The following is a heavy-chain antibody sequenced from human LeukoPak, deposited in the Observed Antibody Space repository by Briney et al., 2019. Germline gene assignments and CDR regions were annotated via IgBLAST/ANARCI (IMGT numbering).Heavy chain of an antibody. J-gene: IGHJ4*02. D-gene: IGHD6-13*01. Sequence: SETLSLTCAVYGVSFSGYYWSWIRQPPGKGLEWIGEINHSGSTNYNPSLKSRVTISVDTSKNQFSLKLSSVTAADTAVYYCARGFRSWYSDLFDYWGQGTLVTVSS. V-gene: IGHV4-34*01. CDR3: ARGFRSWYSDLFDY. CDR1: GVSFSGYY. CDR2: INHSGST.